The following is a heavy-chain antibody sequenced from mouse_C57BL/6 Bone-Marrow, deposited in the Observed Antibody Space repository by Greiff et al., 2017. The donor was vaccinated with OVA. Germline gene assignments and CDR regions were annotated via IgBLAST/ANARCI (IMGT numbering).Heavy chain of an antibody. D-gene: IGHD2-1*01. J-gene: IGHJ3*01. Sequence: QVQLKQSGAELAKPGASVKLSCKASGYTFTSYWMHWVQQRPGQGLEWIGYINPSSGYTKYNQKFKDKATLTADKSSSTAYMQLSSLTYEDSAVYYCARYKGINYTWFAYWGQGTLVTVSA. CDR2: INPSSGYT. CDR3: ARYKGINYTWFAY. CDR1: GYTFTSYW. V-gene: IGHV1-7*01.